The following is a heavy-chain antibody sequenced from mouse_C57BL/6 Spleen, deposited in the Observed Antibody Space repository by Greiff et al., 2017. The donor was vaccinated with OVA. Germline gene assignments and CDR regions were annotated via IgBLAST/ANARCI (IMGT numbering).Heavy chain of an antibody. CDR3: AREGDYGSSFSWFAY. V-gene: IGHV1-55*01. CDR2: IYPGSGST. D-gene: IGHD1-1*01. CDR1: GYTFTSYW. J-gene: IGHJ3*01. Sequence: QVQLKQSGAELVKPGASVKMSCKASGYTFTSYWITWVKQRPGQGLEWIGDIYPGSGSTNYNEKFKSKATLTVDTSSSTAYMQLSSLTSEDSAVYYCAREGDYGSSFSWFAYWGQGTLVTVSA.